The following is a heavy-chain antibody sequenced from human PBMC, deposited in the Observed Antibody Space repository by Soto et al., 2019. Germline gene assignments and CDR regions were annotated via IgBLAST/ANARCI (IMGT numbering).Heavy chain of an antibody. Sequence: SETLSLTCAASGGSISSGGYSWSWIRQPPGKGLEWIGYIYHSGSTYYNPSLKSRVTISVDRSKNQFSLKLSSVTAADTAVYYCARALLGYCSSTSCYTPLFDYWGQGTLVTVSS. CDR1: GGSISSGGYS. CDR2: IYHSGST. D-gene: IGHD2-2*02. V-gene: IGHV4-30-2*01. J-gene: IGHJ4*02. CDR3: ARALLGYCSSTSCYTPLFDY.